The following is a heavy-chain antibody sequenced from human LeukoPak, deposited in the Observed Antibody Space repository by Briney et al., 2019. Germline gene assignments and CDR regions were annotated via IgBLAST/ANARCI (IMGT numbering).Heavy chain of an antibody. V-gene: IGHV5-51*01. CDR3: ARSPNYCTNTRCYGEWFDP. J-gene: IGHJ5*02. CDR1: GYTFTSYW. D-gene: IGHD2-2*01. Sequence: GESLQISCKGSGYTFTSYWIGWVRQLPGKGLEWMGIIYPGDSDTRYNPSFQGQVTISADKSIITAYLQWSSLKASDTAMYYCARSPNYCTNTRCYGEWFDPWGQGALVTVSS. CDR2: IYPGDSDT.